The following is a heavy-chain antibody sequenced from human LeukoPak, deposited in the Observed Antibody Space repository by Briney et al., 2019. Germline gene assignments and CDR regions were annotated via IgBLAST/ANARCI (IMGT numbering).Heavy chain of an antibody. CDR1: GGSFSGYY. D-gene: IGHD1-26*01. Sequence: SETLSLTCVVYGGSFSGYYWGWIRQPPGKGLEWIGEINHSGSTNYNPSLKSRVTISVVTSKNQFSLKLSSVTAADTAVYYCARYHRGSYYFDYWGQGTLVTVSS. V-gene: IGHV4-34*01. CDR2: INHSGST. J-gene: IGHJ4*02. CDR3: ARYHRGSYYFDY.